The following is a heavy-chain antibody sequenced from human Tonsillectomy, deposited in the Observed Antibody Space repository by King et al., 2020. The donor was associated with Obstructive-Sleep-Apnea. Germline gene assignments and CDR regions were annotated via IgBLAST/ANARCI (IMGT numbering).Heavy chain of an antibody. CDR1: GGSITSIGYY. CDR3: ARDLRVPTRFSSGDPYYYYGLDV. Sequence: QLQESGPGLVKPSQILSLTCTVSGGSITSIGYYWNWIRQHPGRGLEWIGYIYYNGSTNYNPSLKSRVIISIDTSKSQFSLKLRSVTAADTAVYHCARDLRVPTRFSSGDPYYYYGLDVWGQGTTVTVSS. D-gene: IGHD1-26*01. CDR2: IYYNGST. J-gene: IGHJ6*02. V-gene: IGHV4-31*03.